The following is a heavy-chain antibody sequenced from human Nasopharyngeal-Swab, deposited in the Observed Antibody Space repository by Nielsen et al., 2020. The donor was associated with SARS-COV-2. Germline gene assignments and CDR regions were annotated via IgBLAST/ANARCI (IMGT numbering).Heavy chain of an antibody. D-gene: IGHD6-13*01. Sequence: ASVKVSCKASGYTFTSYGISWLRQAPGQGLEWMEWISAYNGNTNYAQKLQGRVTMTTDTSTSTAYMELRSLRSDDTAVYYCARTRIAGQEYYFDYWGQGTLVTVSS. V-gene: IGHV1-18*01. CDR2: ISAYNGNT. CDR3: ARTRIAGQEYYFDY. J-gene: IGHJ4*02. CDR1: GYTFTSYG.